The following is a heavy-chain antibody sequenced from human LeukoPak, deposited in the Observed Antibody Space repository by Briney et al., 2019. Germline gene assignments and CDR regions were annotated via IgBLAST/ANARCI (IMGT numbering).Heavy chain of an antibody. V-gene: IGHV3-30-3*01. CDR2: ISYDGSNK. CDR3: AKGGDILTGYYLYWYFDL. CDR1: GLTFSSYA. J-gene: IGHJ2*01. Sequence: GGSLRLSCAASGLTFSSYAMHWVRQAPGKGLEWVAVISYDGSNKYYADSVKGRFTISRDNSKNTLYLQMNSLRPEDTAVYYCAKGGDILTGYYLYWYFDLWGRGTLVTVSS. D-gene: IGHD3-9*01.